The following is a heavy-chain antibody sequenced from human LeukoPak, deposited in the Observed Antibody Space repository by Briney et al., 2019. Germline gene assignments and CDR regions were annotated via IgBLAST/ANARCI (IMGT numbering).Heavy chain of an antibody. V-gene: IGHV3-23*01. CDR1: GFTFSSYA. Sequence: GGSLRLSCAASGFTFSSYAMSWVRQAPGKGLEWVSAISGSGGSTYYADSVKGRFTISRDNSKNTLYLQMNSLRAEDTAVYYCAKVRDYDILTGNDFDYWGQGTLVTVSS. CDR3: AKVRDYDILTGNDFDY. D-gene: IGHD3-9*01. CDR2: ISGSGGST. J-gene: IGHJ4*02.